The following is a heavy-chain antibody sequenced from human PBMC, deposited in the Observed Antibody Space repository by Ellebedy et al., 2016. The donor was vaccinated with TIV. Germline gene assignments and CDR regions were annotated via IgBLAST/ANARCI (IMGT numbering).Heavy chain of an antibody. J-gene: IGHJ5*02. V-gene: IGHV3-7*01. CDR1: GFTLSNYW. D-gene: IGHD1-1*01. CDR2: IKQDGSEK. CDR3: ASGGWNDVDKWFDP. Sequence: PGGSLRLSCGASGFTLSNYWMNWVRQAPGKGLEWVANIKQDGSEKYYADSVKGRFTISRDNAKNSLYLQMNSLRAEDTAVYYCASGGWNDVDKWFDPWGQGTLVTVSS.